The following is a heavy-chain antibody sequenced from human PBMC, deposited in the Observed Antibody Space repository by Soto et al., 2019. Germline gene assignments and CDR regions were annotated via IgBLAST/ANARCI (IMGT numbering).Heavy chain of an antibody. CDR1: IYTYTSYV. D-gene: IGHD3-10*01. V-gene: IGHV1-8*01. CDR2: MNPNSGNT. CDR3: AASKRFGDFGRNDY. J-gene: IGHJ4*02. Sequence: APVNVSRKASIYTYTSYVINWVRQANGQGLEWMGWMNPNSGNTGYAQKFQGRVTMTRNTSISTAYMELSSLRSEDTAVYYCAASKRFGDFGRNDYWGQGTLLNVS.